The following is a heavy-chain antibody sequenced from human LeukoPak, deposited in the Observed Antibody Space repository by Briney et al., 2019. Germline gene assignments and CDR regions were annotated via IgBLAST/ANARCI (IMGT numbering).Heavy chain of an antibody. J-gene: IGHJ5*02. CDR3: ARDIDCSSTSCYHRWFDP. D-gene: IGHD2-2*01. CDR2: IYTSGST. V-gene: IGHV4-4*07. Sequence: KPSETLSLTCTVSGGSISSYYWSWIRQPAGKGLEWIGRIYTSGSTNYNPSLKSRVTMSVDTSKNQFSLKLSSVPAADTAVYYCARDIDCSSTSCYHRWFDPWGQGTLVTVSS. CDR1: GGSISSYY.